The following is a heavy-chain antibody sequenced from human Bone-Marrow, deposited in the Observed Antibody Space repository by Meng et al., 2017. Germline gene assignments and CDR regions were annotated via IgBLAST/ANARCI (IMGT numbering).Heavy chain of an antibody. J-gene: IGHJ3*02. D-gene: IGHD1-26*01. CDR1: GYTFTSYA. CDR3: ARDGIVGATRVSGVYDAFDI. CDR2: INAGNGNT. V-gene: IGHV1-3*01. Sequence: ASVKVSCKASGYTFTSYAMQWVRQAPGQRLEWMGWINAGNGNTKYSQKFQGRVTITRDTSASTAYMELSSLRSEDTAVYYCARDGIVGATRVSGVYDAFDIWGQGTMVTVSS.